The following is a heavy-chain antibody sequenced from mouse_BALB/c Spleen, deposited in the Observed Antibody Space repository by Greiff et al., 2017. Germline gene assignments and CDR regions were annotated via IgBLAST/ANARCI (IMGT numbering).Heavy chain of an antibody. CDR1: GYSITSDYA. J-gene: IGHJ2*01. Sequence: VQLQQSGPGLVKPSQSLSLTCTVTGYSITSDYAWNWIRQFPGNKLEWMGYISYSGSTSYNPSLKSRISITRDTSKNQFFLQLNSVTTEDTATYYCARRGYYGSPYYFDYWGQGTTLTVSS. CDR2: ISYSGST. V-gene: IGHV3-2*02. CDR3: ARRGYYGSPYYFDY. D-gene: IGHD1-1*01.